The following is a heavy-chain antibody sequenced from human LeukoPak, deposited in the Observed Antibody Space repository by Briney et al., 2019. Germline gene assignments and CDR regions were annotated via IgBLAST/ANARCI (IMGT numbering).Heavy chain of an antibody. CDR3: AKDRDSSEFAPYFDY. D-gene: IGHD3-22*01. CDR1: GFLFKDYA. Sequence: PGRSLRLSCAVSGFLFKDYAMLWNRQATGQGVEWVSGIGWNSHIIGYEDSVKGRFTISRDNARNSLSLQMNSLRTEDTAFYYCAKDRDSSEFAPYFDYWGQGILVTVSS. V-gene: IGHV3-9*01. CDR2: IGWNSHII. J-gene: IGHJ4*02.